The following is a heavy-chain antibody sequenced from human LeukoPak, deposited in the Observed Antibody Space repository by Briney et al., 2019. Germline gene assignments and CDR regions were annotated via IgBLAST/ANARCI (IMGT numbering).Heavy chain of an antibody. CDR3: AKAQLERRFLEWLSQYYFDY. Sequence: LPGGSLRLSCAASGFTFSSYAMSWVRQAPGKGLEWVSAISGSGGSTYYADSVKGRFTISRDNSKNTLYLQMNSLRAEDTAVYYCAKAQLERRFLEWLSQYYFDYWGQGTLVTVSS. D-gene: IGHD3-3*01. J-gene: IGHJ4*02. CDR1: GFTFSSYA. V-gene: IGHV3-23*01. CDR2: ISGSGGST.